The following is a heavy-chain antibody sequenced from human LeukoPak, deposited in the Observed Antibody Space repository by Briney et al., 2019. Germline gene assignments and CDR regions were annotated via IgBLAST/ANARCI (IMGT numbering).Heavy chain of an antibody. V-gene: IGHV4-34*01. J-gene: IGHJ5*02. CDR1: GGSFSGYY. CDR3: ARRPWRGSYCWFDP. Sequence: TSETLSLTCAVYGGSFSGYYWSWIRQPPGKGLERIGEINHSGSTNYNPSLKSRVTISVDTSKNQFSLKLSSVTAADTAVYYCARRPWRGSYCWFDPWGQGTLVTVSS. CDR2: INHSGST. D-gene: IGHD1-26*01.